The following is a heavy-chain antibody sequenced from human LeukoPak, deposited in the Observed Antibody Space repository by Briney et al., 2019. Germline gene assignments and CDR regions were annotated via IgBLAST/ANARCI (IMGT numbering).Heavy chain of an antibody. J-gene: IGHJ4*02. V-gene: IGHV3-21*01. CDR3: GRDLGEGRGVFTLDF. CDR1: GFTFSSYS. Sequence: GGSLRLSCVDSGFTFSSYSMNWVRQAPGKGLEWVSSISSSSSYTNYADSVRGRFTISRENAKNSLYLQMNSLRAEDTAGDYCGRDLGEGRGVFTLDFWGQGALVTVSS. D-gene: IGHD3-10*01. CDR2: ISSSSSYT.